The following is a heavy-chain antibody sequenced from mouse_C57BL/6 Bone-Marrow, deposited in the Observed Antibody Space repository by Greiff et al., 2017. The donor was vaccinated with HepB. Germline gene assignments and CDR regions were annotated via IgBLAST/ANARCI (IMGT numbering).Heavy chain of an antibody. CDR3: ARGGTAQATWAY. CDR2: ISDGGSYT. D-gene: IGHD3-2*02. CDR1: GFTFSSYA. V-gene: IGHV5-4*03. Sequence: EVKVEESGGGLVKPGGSLKLSCAASGFTFSSYAMSWVRQTPEKRLEWVATISDGGSYTYYPDNVKGRFTISRDNAKNNLYLQMSHLKSEDTAMYYCARGGTAQATWAYWGQGTLVTVSA. J-gene: IGHJ3*01.